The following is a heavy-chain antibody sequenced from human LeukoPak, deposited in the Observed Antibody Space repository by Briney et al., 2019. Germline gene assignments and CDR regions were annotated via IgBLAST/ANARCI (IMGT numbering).Heavy chain of an antibody. V-gene: IGHV3-7*04. Sequence: GGSLRLSCVASGFPFSSYWMTRVRQATGKGREWVANIKQDGSKKSYVDSVKGRFTISRDNAKNSLYLQMNSLRAEDTAIYYCTRVGYIDEGIDYWGQGTLVTVSS. CDR1: GFPFSSYW. CDR2: IKQDGSKK. CDR3: TRVGYIDEGIDY. J-gene: IGHJ4*02. D-gene: IGHD5-24*01.